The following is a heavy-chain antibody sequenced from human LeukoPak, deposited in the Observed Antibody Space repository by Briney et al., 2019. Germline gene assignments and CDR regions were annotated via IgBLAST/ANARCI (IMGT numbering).Heavy chain of an antibody. CDR1: GFTFSTYW. CDR2: IKQDGSDK. V-gene: IGHV3-7*01. Sequence: PGGSLRLSCAVSGFTFSTYWMSWVRQAPGKGLEWVANIKQDGSDKYYVDSVKGRFTISRDNAKNSLYLEMNSLRVEDTAVYYCARDGHATVAVNFDYWDQGTLVTVSS. D-gene: IGHD6-19*01. J-gene: IGHJ4*02. CDR3: ARDGHATVAVNFDY.